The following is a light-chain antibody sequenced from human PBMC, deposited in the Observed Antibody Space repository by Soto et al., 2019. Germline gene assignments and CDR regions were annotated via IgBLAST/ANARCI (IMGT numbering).Light chain of an antibody. V-gene: IGKV3-11*01. CDR3: QQHHNWPPIT. Sequence: EIVLTQSPATLSLSPGDRATLSCRGSQSVSSYLAWYQQKPCQAPRLLISAAYTRATGIPARFSGSGSGTEFTLTISNLQSEDFAVYFCQQHHNWPPITCGQGTRLEIK. CDR1: QSVSSY. J-gene: IGKJ5*01. CDR2: AAY.